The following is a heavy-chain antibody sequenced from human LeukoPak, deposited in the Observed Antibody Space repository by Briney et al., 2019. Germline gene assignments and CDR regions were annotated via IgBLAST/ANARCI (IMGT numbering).Heavy chain of an antibody. CDR3: ARDYRRDSYNRGVDH. D-gene: IGHD5-24*01. Sequence: GASVKVSCKASGYTFTNYYMHWVRQASAQGLEWMGMIVPSSGGTAYAQKFQGKFTMTKDTSTSTVYMELNSLTSDDTAVYSCARDYRRDSYNRGVDHWGQGTLVTVSS. CDR1: GYTFTNYY. J-gene: IGHJ4*02. CDR2: IVPSSGGT. V-gene: IGHV1-46*01.